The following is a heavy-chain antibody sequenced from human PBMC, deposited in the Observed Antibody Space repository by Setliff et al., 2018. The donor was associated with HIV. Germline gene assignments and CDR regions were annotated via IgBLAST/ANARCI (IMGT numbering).Heavy chain of an antibody. V-gene: IGHV4-34*01. Sequence: PSETLSLTCAVYGASFNNYYWSWIRQPSGRGLEWIGEINHSGGTNYNPSLKSRVTMSVDKSRNQFSLKVSSVTAADTAVYYCARVSITYWYSIPRDYYYYMDAWGEGTTVTVSS. J-gene: IGHJ6*03. D-gene: IGHD2-8*02. CDR2: INHSGGT. CDR3: ARVSITYWYSIPRDYYYYMDA. CDR1: GASFNNYY.